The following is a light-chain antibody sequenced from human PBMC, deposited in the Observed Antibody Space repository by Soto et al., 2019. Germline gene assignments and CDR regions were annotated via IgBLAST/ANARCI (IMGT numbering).Light chain of an antibody. CDR1: QSVNSNY. Sequence: EIVLTQSPGTLSLSPGERATLSCRASQSVNSNYLAWYQRKPGQAPRLLIYGASNRATDIPYRFSASGSGTDVTLTTTRLEAEDFTVYYCQKYDSTPPTFGQGTTVEVK. J-gene: IGKJ1*01. CDR3: QKYDSTPPT. CDR2: GAS. V-gene: IGKV3-20*01.